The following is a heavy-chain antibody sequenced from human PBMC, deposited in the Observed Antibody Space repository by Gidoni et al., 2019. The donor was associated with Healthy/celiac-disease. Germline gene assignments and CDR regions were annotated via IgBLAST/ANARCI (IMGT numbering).Heavy chain of an antibody. CDR1: GFTFSSYA. V-gene: IGHV3-23*01. J-gene: IGHJ4*02. CDR3: AKLGYGDYGDFDY. D-gene: IGHD4-17*01. Sequence: VQLLESGGGLVQPGGSLRRSCAASGFTFSSYAMSWVRQASGKGLEWVSAISGSGGSTYYADSVKGRFTISRDNSKNTLYLQMSSLRAEDTAVYYCAKLGYGDYGDFDYWGQGTLVTVSS. CDR2: ISGSGGST.